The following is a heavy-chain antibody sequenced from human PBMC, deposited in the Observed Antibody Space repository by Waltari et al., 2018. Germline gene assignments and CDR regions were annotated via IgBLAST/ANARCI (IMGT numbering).Heavy chain of an antibody. V-gene: IGHV3-48*01. CDR1: GFTFSSYS. CDR2: ISSSSSTI. D-gene: IGHD2-21*02. Sequence: EVQLVESGGGLVQPGGSLRLSCAASGFTFSSYSMNWVRQAPGKGLEWVSYISSSSSTIYYADSVKGRFTISRDNAKNSLYLQMNSVRAEDTAVYYCARAGSCGGDCYSKNWGQGTLVTVSS. CDR3: ARAGSCGGDCYSKN. J-gene: IGHJ4*02.